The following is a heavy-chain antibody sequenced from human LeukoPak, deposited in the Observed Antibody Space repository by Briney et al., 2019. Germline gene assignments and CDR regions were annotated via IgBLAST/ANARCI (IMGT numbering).Heavy chain of an antibody. Sequence: GGSLRLSCAASGFTFSSYVMSWVRQTPGEGLVWVSRINTDGSTTDYADSVKGRFTISRDNAKNTLYLQMNSLRAEDTAVYYCARDLAGSRDKWGQGTLVTVSS. J-gene: IGHJ4*02. V-gene: IGHV3-74*01. D-gene: IGHD2-15*01. CDR3: ARDLAGSRDK. CDR1: GFTFSSYV. CDR2: INTDGSTT.